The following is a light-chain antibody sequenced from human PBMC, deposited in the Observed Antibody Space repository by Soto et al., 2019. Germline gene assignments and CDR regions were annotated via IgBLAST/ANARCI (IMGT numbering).Light chain of an antibody. CDR2: SAS. CDR1: QGIGSF. Sequence: DIQLTQSPSFLSASVGDRVTITCLASQGIGSFLAWYQQKPGKAPRLLIYSASTLQSGVSFRFSGSGSGTEFTLTISSLQSEDFATYYCQQFNSYPPTFGQGTKVEIK. CDR3: QQFNSYPPT. V-gene: IGKV1-9*01. J-gene: IGKJ1*01.